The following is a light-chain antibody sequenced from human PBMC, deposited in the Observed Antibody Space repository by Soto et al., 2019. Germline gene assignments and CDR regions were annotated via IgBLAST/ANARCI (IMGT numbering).Light chain of an antibody. CDR1: SGSIASNY. CDR2: EDN. Sequence: NFMLTQPHSVSESTRKTVTISCTSSSGSIASNYVQWYQQRAGSSPTTVIYEDNQRPSGVPDRFSGSIDSSSNSASLTISGLKTEDEADYYCQSYDSSNWVFGGGTKLTVL. V-gene: IGLV6-57*01. J-gene: IGLJ3*02. CDR3: QSYDSSNWV.